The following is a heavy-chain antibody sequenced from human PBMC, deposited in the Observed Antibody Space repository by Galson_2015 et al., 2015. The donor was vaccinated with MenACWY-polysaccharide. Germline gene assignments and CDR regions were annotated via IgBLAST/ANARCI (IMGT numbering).Heavy chain of an antibody. Sequence: SLRLSCAASGFTFSSYAMSWVRQAPGKGLEWVSTISGSGSSTYYAGSVKGRFTISRDNSKNTLSLQMNSLRAEDTAVYYCAKDNSNLYYYYGMDVWGQGTTVTVSS. J-gene: IGHJ6*02. CDR1: GFTFSSYA. CDR3: AKDNSNLYYYYGMDV. CDR2: ISGSGSST. D-gene: IGHD4-23*01. V-gene: IGHV3-23*01.